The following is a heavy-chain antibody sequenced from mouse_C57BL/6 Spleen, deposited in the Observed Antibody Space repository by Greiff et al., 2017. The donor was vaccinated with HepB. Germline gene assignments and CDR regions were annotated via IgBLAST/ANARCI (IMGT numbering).Heavy chain of an antibody. CDR2: FHPYNDDT. CDR1: GYTFTTYP. J-gene: IGHJ4*01. Sequence: QVQLQQSGAELVKPGASVKMSCKASGYTFTTYPIEWMKQNHGKSLQWIGNFHPYNDDTKYNEKFKGKATLTVEKSSSTVYLELSRLTSDDSAVYDCARAGLPYYYAMDYWGQGTSVTVSS. CDR3: ARAGLPYYYAMDY. V-gene: IGHV1-47*01. D-gene: IGHD3-1*01.